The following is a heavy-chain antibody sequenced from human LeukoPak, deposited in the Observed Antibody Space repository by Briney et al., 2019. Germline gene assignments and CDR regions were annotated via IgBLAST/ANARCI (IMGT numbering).Heavy chain of an antibody. CDR3: AKDGYGPPEIFDY. D-gene: IGHD1-1*01. V-gene: IGHV3-7*03. CDR2: IKQDGSEK. CDR1: GFTFRSYW. Sequence: GGSLRLSCAASGFTFRSYWMTWVRQAPGKGLEWVANIKQDGSEKYYVDSVKGRFTISRDNAKNSLYLQMNSLRAEDTALYYCAKDGYGPPEIFDYWGQGTLVTVSS. J-gene: IGHJ4*02.